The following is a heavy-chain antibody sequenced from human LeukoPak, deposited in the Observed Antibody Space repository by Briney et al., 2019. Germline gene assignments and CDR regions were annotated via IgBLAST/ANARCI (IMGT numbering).Heavy chain of an antibody. J-gene: IGHJ4*02. D-gene: IGHD2-2*01. CDR2: INDESSDI. V-gene: IGHV3-21*05. CDR1: GFTFSLYA. CDR3: ARDTFQPGLIDS. Sequence: GSLRLSCAASGFTFSLYAMNWVRPAPGKGLEWVSYINDESSDIHYAGSVRGRFTISRDDARQTLYLQLGSLRVEDTAVYYCARDTFQPGLIDSWGQGTLVTVSS.